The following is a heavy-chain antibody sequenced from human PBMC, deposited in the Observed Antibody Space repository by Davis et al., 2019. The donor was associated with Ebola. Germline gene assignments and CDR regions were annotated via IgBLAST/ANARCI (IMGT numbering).Heavy chain of an antibody. Sequence: MPSETLSLTCTVSGGSVSSGSTFWTWLRQPPGKGPEWIGYIYNSVNTNYNASLKSRVTISVDTSKNQFSLKLSSVTAADTAVYYCAREAYYYDSSGYHRGGFDYWGQGTLVTVSS. CDR3: AREAYYYDSSGYHRGGFDY. CDR2: IYNSVNT. D-gene: IGHD3-22*01. V-gene: IGHV4-61*01. CDR1: GGSVSSGSTF. J-gene: IGHJ4*02.